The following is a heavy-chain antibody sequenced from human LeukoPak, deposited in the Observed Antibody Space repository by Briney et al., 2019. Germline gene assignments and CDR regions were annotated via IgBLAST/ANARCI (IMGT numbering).Heavy chain of an antibody. D-gene: IGHD3-16*01. V-gene: IGHV3-23*01. Sequence: GGSLRLSCAASGFTFSSYGMHWVRQAPGKGLEWVSAISGSGGSTYYADSVKGRFTISRDNSKNTLYLQMNSLRAEDTAVYYCAKDERGLFDYWGQGTLVTVSS. CDR3: AKDERGLFDY. CDR1: GFTFSSYG. J-gene: IGHJ4*02. CDR2: ISGSGGST.